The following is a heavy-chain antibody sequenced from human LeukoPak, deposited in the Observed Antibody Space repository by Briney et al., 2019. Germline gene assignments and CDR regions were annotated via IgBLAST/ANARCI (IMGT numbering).Heavy chain of an antibody. CDR3: ARGGGSYGGGYFDY. J-gene: IGHJ4*02. D-gene: IGHD1-26*01. V-gene: IGHV3-64*01. Sequence: GGSLRLSCAASGFTFDDYAMHWVRQAPGKGLEYVSAISSNGGSTYYANSVKGRFTISRDNSKNTLYLQMGSLRAEDMAVYYCARGGGSYGGGYFDYWGQGTLVTVSS. CDR2: ISSNGGST. CDR1: GFTFDDYA.